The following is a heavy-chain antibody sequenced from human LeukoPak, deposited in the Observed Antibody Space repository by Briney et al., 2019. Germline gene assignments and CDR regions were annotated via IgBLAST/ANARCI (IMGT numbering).Heavy chain of an antibody. CDR3: ARDHRGIIVAAPQSWRFDP. CDR1: GGTFSSYA. D-gene: IGHD6-13*01. Sequence: SVKVSCKASGGTFSSYAISWVRQAPGQGLEWMGGIIPIFGTANYAQKFQGRVTITADESTSTAYMELSSLRSEDTAVYYCARDHRGIIVAAPQSWRFDPWGQGALVTVSS. V-gene: IGHV1-69*13. J-gene: IGHJ5*02. CDR2: IIPIFGTA.